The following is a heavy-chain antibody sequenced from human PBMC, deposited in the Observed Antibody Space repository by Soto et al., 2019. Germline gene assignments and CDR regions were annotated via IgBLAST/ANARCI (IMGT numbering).Heavy chain of an antibody. V-gene: IGHV3-23*01. CDR2: VDGSGYDT. J-gene: IGHJ4*02. Sequence: ERQLLESGGGLVQPGGSLRLSCVASGFTFSSFAMGWVRQSPGTGLEWVAGVDGSGYDTSFGASVKGRFTISRDNSENTLFLQMTNLRAEDTARYYCAKEIMAAAYATTSAFDLWGPGTVVTVS. CDR3: AKEIMAAAYATTSAFDL. D-gene: IGHD5-12*01. CDR1: GFTFSSFA.